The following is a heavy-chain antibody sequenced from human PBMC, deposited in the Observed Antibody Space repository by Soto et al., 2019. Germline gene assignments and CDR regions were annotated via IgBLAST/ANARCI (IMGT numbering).Heavy chain of an antibody. J-gene: IGHJ4*02. D-gene: IGHD2-21*02. V-gene: IGHV3-23*01. CDR1: GFTFSSYA. CDR2: ISGSGGST. CDR3: AKNEYCGGDCYLYYFDY. Sequence: PGGSLRLSCAASGFTFSSYAMSWVRQAPGKGLEWVSAISGSGGSTYYADSVKGRFTISRDNSKNTLYLQMNSLRAEDTAVYYCAKNEYCGGDCYLYYFDYWGQGTLVTVSS.